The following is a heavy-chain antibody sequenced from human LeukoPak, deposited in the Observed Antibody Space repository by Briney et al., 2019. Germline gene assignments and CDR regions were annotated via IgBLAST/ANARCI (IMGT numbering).Heavy chain of an antibody. Sequence: GASVKVSCKASGYTFTSYYMHWVRQAPGQGLEWMGIINPSGGSTSYAQKFQGRVTMTRDTSTSTVYMELSSLRSEDTAVYYCASPSSSWPIPYYYGMDVWAKGPRSPSP. J-gene: IGHJ6*02. CDR2: INPSGGST. D-gene: IGHD6-13*01. CDR1: GYTFTSYY. CDR3: ASPSSSWPIPYYYGMDV. V-gene: IGHV1-46*01.